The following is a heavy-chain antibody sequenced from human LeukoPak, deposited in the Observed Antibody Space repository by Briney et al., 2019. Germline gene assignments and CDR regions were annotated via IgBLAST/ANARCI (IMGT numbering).Heavy chain of an antibody. CDR3: ARENNLWSGSTNWFDP. Sequence: SETLSLTCAVYGGSFSGYYWSWIRQPPGKGLEWIGEINHSGSTNYNPSLKSRVTISVDTSKNQFSLKLSSVTAADTAVYYCARENNLWSGSTNWFDPWGQGTLVTVSS. J-gene: IGHJ5*02. V-gene: IGHV4-34*01. CDR2: INHSGST. D-gene: IGHD3-3*01. CDR1: GGSFSGYY.